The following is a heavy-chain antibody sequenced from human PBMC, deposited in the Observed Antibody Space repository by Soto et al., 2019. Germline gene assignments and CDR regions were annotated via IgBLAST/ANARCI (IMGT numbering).Heavy chain of an antibody. CDR1: GFTVSSNY. V-gene: IGHV3-53*01. J-gene: IGHJ4*02. CDR3: ARDQYDFWSGSAAY. CDR2: IYSGGST. Sequence: PGGSLRLSCAASGFTVSSNYMSWVRQAPGKGLEWVSVIYSGGSTYYADSVKGRFTISRDNSKNTLYLQMNSLRAEDTAVYYCARDQYDFWSGSAAYWGQGTLVTVSS. D-gene: IGHD3-3*01.